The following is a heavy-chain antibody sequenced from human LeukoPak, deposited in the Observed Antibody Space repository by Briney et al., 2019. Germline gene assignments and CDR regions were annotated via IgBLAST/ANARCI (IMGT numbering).Heavy chain of an antibody. CDR3: ARSRTGNYFDY. Sequence: QPGGSLRLSCAASGFAFSGYSMNWVRQAPGKGLEWPSYISSGSSTIYYADSVKGRFTISRDNAKNSLYLQMNSLRAEDTAVYYCARSRTGNYFDYWGQGTLVTVSS. CDR2: ISSGSSTI. CDR1: GFAFSGYS. V-gene: IGHV3-48*01. D-gene: IGHD2-8*02. J-gene: IGHJ4*02.